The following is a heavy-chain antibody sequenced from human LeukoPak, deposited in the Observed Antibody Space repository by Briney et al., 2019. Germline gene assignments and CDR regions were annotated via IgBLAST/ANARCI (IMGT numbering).Heavy chain of an antibody. V-gene: IGHV3-15*01. Sequence: NSGGSLRLSCAASGFTVSSNYMTWVRQAPGKGLEWVGRIKSKTDGGTTDYAAPVKGRFTISRDDSRNTLSLQMNSLKTEDTAVYYCTTITMIREHEDYWGQGTLVTVSS. CDR3: TTITMIREHEDY. CDR2: IKSKTDGGTT. J-gene: IGHJ4*02. D-gene: IGHD3-10*01. CDR1: GFTVSSNY.